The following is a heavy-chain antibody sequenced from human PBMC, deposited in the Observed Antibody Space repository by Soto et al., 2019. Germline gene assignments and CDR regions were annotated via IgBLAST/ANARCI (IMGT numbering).Heavy chain of an antibody. CDR2: INPYTGDT. V-gene: IGHV1-2*02. CDR1: GYTVTAYY. D-gene: IGHD1-26*01. CDR3: VRQQDRGIMAAGFDH. Sequence: ASVKVSCKASGYTVTAYYVHWVRQAPGQGLEWMGWINPYTGDTNYAQKFQGRVTMTRDTSINTAYMEVRRLTSYDTAVYYCVRQQDRGIMAAGFDHWGQGTLVTVSS. J-gene: IGHJ4*02.